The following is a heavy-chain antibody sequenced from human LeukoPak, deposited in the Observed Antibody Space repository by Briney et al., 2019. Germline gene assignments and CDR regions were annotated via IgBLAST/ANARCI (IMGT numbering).Heavy chain of an antibody. Sequence: TGGSLRLSCAASGFTFSSYEMNWVRQAPGKGLEWVSYISNSGSIIYYADSVEGRFTISRDNAKNSPYLQMNSLRAEDTAVYFCARGTEYYSSGTYYKGIDYWGQGTLVTVSS. CDR1: GFTFSSYE. D-gene: IGHD3-10*01. J-gene: IGHJ4*02. CDR2: ISNSGSII. V-gene: IGHV3-48*03. CDR3: ARGTEYYSSGTYYKGIDY.